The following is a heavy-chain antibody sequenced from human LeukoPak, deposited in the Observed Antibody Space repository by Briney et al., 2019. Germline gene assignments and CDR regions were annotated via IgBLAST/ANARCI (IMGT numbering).Heavy chain of an antibody. V-gene: IGHV3-21*01. CDR3: ARDYQQAMVRGVIIDY. D-gene: IGHD3-10*01. CDR1: GFTFSSYS. J-gene: IGHJ4*02. CDR2: ISSSSSYI. Sequence: PGGSLRLSCAASGFTFSSYSMNWVRQAPGKGLEWVSSISSSSSYIYYADSVKGRFTISRDNAKNSLYLQMNSLRAEDTAVYYCARDYQQAMVRGVIIDYWGQGTLVTVSS.